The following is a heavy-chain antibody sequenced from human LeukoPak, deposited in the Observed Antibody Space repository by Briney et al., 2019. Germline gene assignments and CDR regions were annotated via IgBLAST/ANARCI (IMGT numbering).Heavy chain of an antibody. Sequence: ASVKVSCKASGYTFTSYGISWVRQAPGQGLEWMGWISAYNGNTNYAQKLQGRVTMTTDTSTSTAYMELRSLRSDDTAVYYCARDLGFTYSSSSAYWGQGTLVIVSS. CDR2: ISAYNGNT. J-gene: IGHJ4*02. V-gene: IGHV1-18*01. D-gene: IGHD6-13*01. CDR1: GYTFTSYG. CDR3: ARDLGFTYSSSSAY.